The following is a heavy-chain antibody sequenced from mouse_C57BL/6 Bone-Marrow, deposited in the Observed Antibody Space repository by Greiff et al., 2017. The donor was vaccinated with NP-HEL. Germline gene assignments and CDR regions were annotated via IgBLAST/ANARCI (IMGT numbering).Heavy chain of an antibody. V-gene: IGHV14-4*01. J-gene: IGHJ4*01. CDR1: GFNIKDDY. CDR3: TKLRGFYYAMDY. Sequence: VQLKESGAELVRPGASVKLSCTASGFNIKDDYMHWVKQRPEQGLEWIGWIDPENGDTEYASKFQGKATITADTSSNTAYLPLSSLTSEDTAVYYCTKLRGFYYAMDYWGQGTSVTVSS. D-gene: IGHD2-4*01. CDR2: IDPENGDT.